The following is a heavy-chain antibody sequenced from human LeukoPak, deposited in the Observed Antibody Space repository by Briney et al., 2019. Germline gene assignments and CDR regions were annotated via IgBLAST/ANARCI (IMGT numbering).Heavy chain of an antibody. J-gene: IGHJ5*02. CDR1: GYTFTSYD. CDR3: ARKGTPTGITIFGVVIRAVPNWFDP. Sequence: ASVKASCKASGYTFTSYDINWVRQATGQGLEWMGWMNPNSGNTGYAQKFQGRVTMTRNTSISTAYMELSSLRSEDTAVYYCARKGTPTGITIFGVVIRAVPNWFDPWGQGNLVTVSS. V-gene: IGHV1-8*01. D-gene: IGHD3-3*01. CDR2: MNPNSGNT.